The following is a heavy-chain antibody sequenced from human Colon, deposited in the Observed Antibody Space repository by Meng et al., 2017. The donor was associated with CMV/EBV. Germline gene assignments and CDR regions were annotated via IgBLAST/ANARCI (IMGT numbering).Heavy chain of an antibody. CDR2: INPNSGGT. V-gene: IGHV1-2*02. CDR1: GYTFTGYY. J-gene: IGHJ5*01. CDR3: ARDRPYINQRNWFDS. D-gene: IGHD4-11*01. Sequence: ASVKVSCKASGYTFTGYYMHWVRQAPGQGLEWMGWINPNSGGTNYAQKFQGRVTMTRDTSISTAYMELSSLTSEDTAVYYCARDRPYINQRNWFDSWGQGSLVTVSS.